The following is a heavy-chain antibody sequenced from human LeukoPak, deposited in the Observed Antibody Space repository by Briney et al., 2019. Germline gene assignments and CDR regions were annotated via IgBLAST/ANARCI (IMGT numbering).Heavy chain of an antibody. D-gene: IGHD4-17*01. CDR2: IYHSGST. Sequence: SETLSLTCAVSGGSISSSNWWSWVRQPPGKGLEWIGEIYHSGSTYYNPSLKSRVTISVDRSKNQFSLKLSSVTAADTAVYYCARDDYGDYYFDYWGQGTLVTVSS. CDR1: GGSISSSNW. V-gene: IGHV4-4*02. J-gene: IGHJ4*02. CDR3: ARDDYGDYYFDY.